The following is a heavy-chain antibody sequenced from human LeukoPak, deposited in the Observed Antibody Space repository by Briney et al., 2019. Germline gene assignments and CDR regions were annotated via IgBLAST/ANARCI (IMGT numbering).Heavy chain of an antibody. V-gene: IGHV3-21*04. CDR1: GFTFSSYS. CDR3: AKDTDREDAFDI. Sequence: GGSLRLSCAASGFTFSSYSMNWVRQAPGKGLEWVSSISSSSSIYYADSVKGRFTISRDNAKNSVSLQMNSLRAEDTAVYYCAKDTDREDAFDIWGQGTMVTVPS. D-gene: IGHD1-14*01. J-gene: IGHJ3*02. CDR2: ISSSSSI.